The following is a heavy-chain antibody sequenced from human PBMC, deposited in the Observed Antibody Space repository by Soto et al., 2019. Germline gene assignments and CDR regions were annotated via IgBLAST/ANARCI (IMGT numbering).Heavy chain of an antibody. V-gene: IGHV4-31*03. CDR3: ARSIDP. CDR1: GGSISSGGYY. J-gene: IGHJ5*02. CDR2: FYYSGST. Sequence: QVQLQESGPGLVKPSQTLSLTCTVAGGSISSGGYYWSWIRQHPGKGLEWIGYFYYSGSTYYTPYLKSRVTISVDTSKNQFYLKLSSVAAADAAVYYCARSIDPGGQGTLVTVSS.